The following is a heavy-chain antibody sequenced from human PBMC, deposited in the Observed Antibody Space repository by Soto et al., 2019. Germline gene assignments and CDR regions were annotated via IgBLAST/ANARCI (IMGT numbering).Heavy chain of an antibody. CDR1: GFAFISYA. V-gene: IGHV3-23*01. Sequence: PGGSLRLSCAASGFAFISYAMTWVRQAPGKGLEWVSVISCSGSPTYYADSVKGRFTISRDNSKNTLYLQMNSLRAEDTAVYYCARAYEGDYFDYWGQGTLVTVSS. CDR2: ISCSGSPT. D-gene: IGHD3-16*01. J-gene: IGHJ4*02. CDR3: ARAYEGDYFDY.